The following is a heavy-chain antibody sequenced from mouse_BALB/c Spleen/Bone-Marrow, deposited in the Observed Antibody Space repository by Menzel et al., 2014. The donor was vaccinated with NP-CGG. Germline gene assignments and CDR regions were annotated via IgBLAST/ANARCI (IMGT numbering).Heavy chain of an antibody. V-gene: IGHV1-54*01. Sequence: LQQSGAELVRPGTSVKVSCKASGYAFTNYLIEWVEQRPGQGLEWIGVINPGSGGTNYNEKFKGKATLTADKSSSTAYMQLSSLTSDDSAVYFCARWDYAMDYWGQGTSVTVSS. J-gene: IGHJ4*01. CDR3: ARWDYAMDY. CDR2: INPGSGGT. CDR1: GYAFTNYL.